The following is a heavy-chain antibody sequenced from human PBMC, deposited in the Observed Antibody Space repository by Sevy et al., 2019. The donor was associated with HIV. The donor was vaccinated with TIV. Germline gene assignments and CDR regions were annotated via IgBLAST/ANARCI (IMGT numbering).Heavy chain of an antibody. J-gene: IGHJ6*02. V-gene: IGHV3-48*02. CDR2: ISSSSNII. Sequence: GGSLRLSCAASGFTLSPYSMEWVRQAPGKGLEWVSHISSSSNIIYYADSVKGRFTVSRDNAKNSLYLRMDSLRDEDTAVYYCARDAMRVGNSSYYYGMDVWGQRTTVTASS. D-gene: IGHD2-2*01. CDR3: ARDAMRVGNSSYYYGMDV. CDR1: GFTLSPYS.